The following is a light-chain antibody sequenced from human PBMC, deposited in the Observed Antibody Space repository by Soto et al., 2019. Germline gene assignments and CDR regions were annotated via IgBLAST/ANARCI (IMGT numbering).Light chain of an antibody. V-gene: IGKV3-20*01. CDR1: QSFSSSY. CDR2: ATS. CDR3: QQYGTSPRT. Sequence: EIVLTQSPGTLSLSPGERATLSCRASQSFSSSYLAWYQQKPGQAPRLLIYATSSRATGIPDRFSGSGSQKDFTLTISRLEPEDFAVYYCQQYGTSPRTFGQGTKV. J-gene: IGKJ1*01.